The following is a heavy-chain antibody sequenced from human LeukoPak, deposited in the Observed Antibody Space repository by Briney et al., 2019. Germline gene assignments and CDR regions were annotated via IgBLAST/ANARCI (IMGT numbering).Heavy chain of an antibody. CDR2: INHSGST. Sequence: SETLSLTCAVYGGSFSGYYWSWILQPPGNGLEWIGEINHSGSTNYNPYLKSRVTISVATSKNQFYLQLSSVTAADTAVYYCARRPNWNVFYYYYMDVWGKGTTVTVSS. J-gene: IGHJ6*03. CDR1: GGSFSGYY. D-gene: IGHD1-1*01. CDR3: ARRPNWNVFYYYYMDV. V-gene: IGHV4-34*01.